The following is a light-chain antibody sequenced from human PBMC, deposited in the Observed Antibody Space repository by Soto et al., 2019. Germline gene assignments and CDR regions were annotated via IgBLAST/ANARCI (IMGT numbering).Light chain of an antibody. V-gene: IGLV2-8*01. Sequence: QSALTQPPSASGSPGQSVTISCTGTRDDVGGYNYVSWFQHHPGKAPKLLIYEVYKRPSGVPARFSGSKSGNTASLTISGLQADDEADYYCNSFTTSTTPYVFGTGTKLTVI. J-gene: IGLJ1*01. CDR3: NSFTTSTTPYV. CDR2: EVY. CDR1: RDDVGGYNY.